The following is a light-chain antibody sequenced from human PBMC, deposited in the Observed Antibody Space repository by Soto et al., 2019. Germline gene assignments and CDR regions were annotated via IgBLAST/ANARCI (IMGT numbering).Light chain of an antibody. J-gene: IGLJ3*02. CDR1: SGSIASNY. Sequence: NFMLTQPHSVSESPGKTVTISCTRSSGSIASNYVQWYQQRPGSAPTTVIYEDNQRPSGVPDRFSGSIDSSSNSASLTISGLKTEGEADYYCQSYDSSSHWVFGGGTKVTVL. CDR3: QSYDSSSHWV. CDR2: EDN. V-gene: IGLV6-57*03.